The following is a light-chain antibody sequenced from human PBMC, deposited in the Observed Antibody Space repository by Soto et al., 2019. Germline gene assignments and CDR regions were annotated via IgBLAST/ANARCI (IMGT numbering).Light chain of an antibody. V-gene: IGKV3-15*01. Sequence: EIVMTQSPATLSVSPGERATLSCRASHSVRSDLAWYQQKPGQAPRLLIYGASTRATGIPARFSGSGSGTDFTLTISRLEPEDFAVYYCQQYGSSSWTFGQGTKVDIK. CDR3: QQYGSSSWT. CDR2: GAS. J-gene: IGKJ1*01. CDR1: HSVRSD.